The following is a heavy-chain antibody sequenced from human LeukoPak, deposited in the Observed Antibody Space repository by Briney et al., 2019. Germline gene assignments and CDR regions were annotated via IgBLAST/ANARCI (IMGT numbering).Heavy chain of an antibody. D-gene: IGHD6-13*01. V-gene: IGHV3-23*01. CDR2: ISGSGGST. CDR1: GFTFSDYA. Sequence: PGGSLRLSCAASGFTFSDYAMTWVRQAPGKGLKWVSAISGSGGSTYYADSVKGRFTISRDNSKNTLYLQMNSLRAEDTAVYYCATFNRGGDSSRGHYWGQGTLVTVSS. CDR3: ATFNRGGDSSRGHY. J-gene: IGHJ4*02.